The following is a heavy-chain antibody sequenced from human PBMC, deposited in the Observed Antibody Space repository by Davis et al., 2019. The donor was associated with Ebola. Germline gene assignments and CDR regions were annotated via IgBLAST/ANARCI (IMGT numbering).Heavy chain of an antibody. J-gene: IGHJ6*02. CDR2: INPSGGST. D-gene: IGHD3-3*01. CDR3: ARSPNKITIFGVVIQGYYGMDV. Sequence: ASVKVSCKASGYTFTSYYMHWVRQAPGQGLEWMGIINPSGGSTSYAQKFQGRVTMTRNTSISTAYMELSSLRSEDTAVYYCARSPNKITIFGVVIQGYYGMDVWGQGTTVTVSS. CDR1: GYTFTSYY. V-gene: IGHV1-46*01.